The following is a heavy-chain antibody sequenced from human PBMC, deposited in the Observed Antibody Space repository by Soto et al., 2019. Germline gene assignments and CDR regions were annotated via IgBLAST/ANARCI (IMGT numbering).Heavy chain of an antibody. D-gene: IGHD4-17*01. V-gene: IGHV3-48*01. J-gene: IGHJ4*02. CDR1: GFTFSSYS. CDR3: AREDYLSTVDY. CDR2: ISSSSSTI. Sequence: PGGSLRLSCAASGFTFSSYSMNWVRQAPGKGLERVSYISSSSSTIYYADSVKGRFTISRDNAKNSLYLQMNSLRAEDTAVYYCAREDYLSTVDYWGQGTLVTVSS.